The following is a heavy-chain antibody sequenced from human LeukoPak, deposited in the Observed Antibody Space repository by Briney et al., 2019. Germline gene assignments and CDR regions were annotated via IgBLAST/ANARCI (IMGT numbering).Heavy chain of an antibody. CDR1: GGSFSGYY. CDR2: INHSGST. Sequence: PSETLSLTCAVYGGSFSGYYWSWIRQPPGKGLEWIGEINHSGSTNYNPSLKSRVTISVDTSKNQFYLKMTSVTAADTAIYSCARDVEWFDPWGQGTLVTVSS. CDR3: ARDVEWFDP. J-gene: IGHJ5*02. D-gene: IGHD2-21*01. V-gene: IGHV4-34*01.